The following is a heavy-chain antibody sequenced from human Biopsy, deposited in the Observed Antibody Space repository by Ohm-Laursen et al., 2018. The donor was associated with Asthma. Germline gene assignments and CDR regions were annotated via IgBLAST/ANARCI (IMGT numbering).Heavy chain of an antibody. CDR1: RFTFSSYG. CDR3: AKDTEGRYDFWSGLSYNYYGMDV. CDR2: ISYDGSNK. V-gene: IGHV3-30*18. Sequence: SLRLSCSASRFTFSSYGMYWVRQAPGKGLEWVAVISYDGSNKYYADSVKGRFTISRGNSKNTLYLQMNSLRAEDTAVYYCAKDTEGRYDFWSGLSYNYYGMDVWGQGTTVTVSS. J-gene: IGHJ6*02. D-gene: IGHD3-3*01.